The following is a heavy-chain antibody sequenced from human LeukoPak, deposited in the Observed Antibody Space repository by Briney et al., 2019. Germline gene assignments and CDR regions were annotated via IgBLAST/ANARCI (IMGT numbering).Heavy chain of an antibody. D-gene: IGHD5-12*01. CDR1: GYTFTSYD. J-gene: IGHJ4*02. Sequence: ASVKVSCKASGYTFTSYDINWVRQATGQGLEWMGWMNPNSGNTGYAQKFQGRVTMTRNTSISTAYMELSSLRSEDTAVYYCAKTRGYGAYDPFDYWGQGVLVTVSS. CDR3: AKTRGYGAYDPFDY. V-gene: IGHV1-8*01. CDR2: MNPNSGNT.